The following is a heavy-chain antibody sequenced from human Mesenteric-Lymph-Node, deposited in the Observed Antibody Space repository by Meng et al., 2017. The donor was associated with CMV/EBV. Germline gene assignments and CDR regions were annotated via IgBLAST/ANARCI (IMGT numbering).Heavy chain of an antibody. Sequence: SETLSLTCSVSGGSVSSVSHYWSWIRQSPGRGLEFIGYISYIGSTLYNPSLESRATISVDTSKNQFSLKLRSVIAADTAVYYCVRIGVSATYFFDSWGQGTLVTVSS. J-gene: IGHJ4*02. V-gene: IGHV4-61*01. D-gene: IGHD3-10*01. CDR3: VRIGVSATYFFDS. CDR2: ISYIGST. CDR1: GGSVSSVSHY.